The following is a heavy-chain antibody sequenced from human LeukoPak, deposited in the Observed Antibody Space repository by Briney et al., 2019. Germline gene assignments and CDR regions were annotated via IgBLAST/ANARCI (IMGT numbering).Heavy chain of an antibody. J-gene: IGHJ4*02. D-gene: IGHD2-2*01. V-gene: IGHV5-10-1*01. Sequence: GESLKISCKGSGYSFTSYWISWVRQMPGKGLEWMGRIDPSDSYTNYSPSFQGHVTISADKSISTGYLQWSSLKASDTAMYYCARLQASVVPAATIEESDYWGQGTLVTVSS. CDR2: IDPSDSYT. CDR1: GYSFTSYW. CDR3: ARLQASVVPAATIEESDY.